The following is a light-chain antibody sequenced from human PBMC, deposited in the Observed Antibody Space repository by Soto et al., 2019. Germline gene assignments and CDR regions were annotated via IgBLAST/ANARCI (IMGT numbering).Light chain of an antibody. CDR3: FSYAGSRV. CDR1: SSDVGGYNY. V-gene: IGLV2-8*01. J-gene: IGLJ2*01. Sequence: QSVLTQPPSASGSPGQSVTISCTGTSSDVGGYNYVSWYQQHPGKAPKLMIYEVSKRPSGVPDRFSGSKSGNTASLTISGLQAEDEAAYSCFSYAGSRVFGGGTKLTVL. CDR2: EVS.